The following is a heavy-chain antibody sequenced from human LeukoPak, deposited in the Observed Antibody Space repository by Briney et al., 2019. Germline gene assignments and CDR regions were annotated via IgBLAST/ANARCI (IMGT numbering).Heavy chain of an antibody. CDR1: GFTFSDYY. Sequence: GGSLRLSCAVSGFTFSDYYMSWIRQAPGKGLEWVSYISSSGSTIYYADSVKGRFTISRDNAKNSLYLQMNSLRAEDTAVYYCAKDLLVLHLTGPGTSFDYWGQGTLVTVSS. J-gene: IGHJ4*02. V-gene: IGHV3-11*04. CDR3: AKDLLVLHLTGPGTSFDY. CDR2: ISSSGSTI. D-gene: IGHD1-7*01.